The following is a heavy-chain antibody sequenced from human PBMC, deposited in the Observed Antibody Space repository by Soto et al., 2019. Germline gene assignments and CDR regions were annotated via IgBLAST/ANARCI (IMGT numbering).Heavy chain of an antibody. V-gene: IGHV3-30*03. CDR1: GFTLSTYG. J-gene: IGHJ4*02. CDR3: AIEFYRFGSGSFDC. CDR2: ISYDGTYK. D-gene: IGHD3-10*01. Sequence: QVQLVESGGGVVQPGRSLRLSCAASGFTLSTYGMHWVRQAPGKGLEWVAVISYDGTYKYYADSVKGRFTISRDNSKSTLFLEMNCLRAEDTAVYNCAIEFYRFGSGSFDCWGQGTLVTISS.